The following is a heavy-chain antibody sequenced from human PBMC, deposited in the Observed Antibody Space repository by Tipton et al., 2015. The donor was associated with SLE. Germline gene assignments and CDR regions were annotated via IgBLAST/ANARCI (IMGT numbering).Heavy chain of an antibody. CDR2: IYYSGNT. J-gene: IGHJ4*02. Sequence: LRLSCTVSGVSMSRGGYYWSWIRQHPGKGLECIGYIYYSGNTHYSPSLKSRVTMSVDTSKNQFSLKLSSVTAADTAVYYCSEGYYFDYWGQGTLVTVSS. CDR3: SEGYYFDY. CDR1: GVSMSRGGYY. V-gene: IGHV4-31*03.